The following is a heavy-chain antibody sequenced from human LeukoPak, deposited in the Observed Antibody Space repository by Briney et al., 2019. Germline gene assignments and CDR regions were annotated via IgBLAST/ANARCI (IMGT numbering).Heavy chain of an antibody. CDR1: GGSISSYY. CDR3: ARYSSANGFDP. D-gene: IGHD6-19*01. J-gene: IGHJ5*02. CDR2: IYYSGST. V-gene: IGHV4-59*01. Sequence: SETLSLTCPVSGGSISSYYWSWIRQPPGKGLEWIGYIYYSGSTNYNPSLKSRVTISVDTSKNQFSLKLSSVTAADTAVYYCARYSSANGFDPWGQGTLVTVSS.